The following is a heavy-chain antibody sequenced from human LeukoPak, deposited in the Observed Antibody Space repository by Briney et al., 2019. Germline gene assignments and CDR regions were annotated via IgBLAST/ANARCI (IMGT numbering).Heavy chain of an antibody. Sequence: SETLSLTCAVYGGSFSSYYWSWIRQPPGKGLEWIGYIYYSGSTNYNPSLKSRVTISVDTSKNQFSLKLSSVTAADTAVYYCARAASLYTNWFDPWGQGTLVTVSS. CDR1: GGSFSSYY. V-gene: IGHV4-59*01. CDR3: ARAASLYTNWFDP. D-gene: IGHD3-16*01. CDR2: IYYSGST. J-gene: IGHJ5*02.